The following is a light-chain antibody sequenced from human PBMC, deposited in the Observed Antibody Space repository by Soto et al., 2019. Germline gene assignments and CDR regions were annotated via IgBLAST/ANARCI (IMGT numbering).Light chain of an antibody. V-gene: IGKV3-15*01. CDR3: QQYGTSPRT. Sequence: EIVMTQSPATLSVSPGERATLSCRASQSVRTFLAWYQQKPGQAPRLLIYNVSTTATGIPARFSGSGSGTDFTLTISRLQAEDFAVYYCQQYGTSPRTFGQGTKV. J-gene: IGKJ1*01. CDR1: QSVRTF. CDR2: NVS.